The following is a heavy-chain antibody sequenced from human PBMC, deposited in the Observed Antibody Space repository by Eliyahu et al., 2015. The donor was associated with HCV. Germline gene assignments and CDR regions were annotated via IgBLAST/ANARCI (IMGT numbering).Heavy chain of an antibody. CDR1: GFTFSTYG. CDR2: IWXDGSNK. V-gene: IGHV3-33*01. J-gene: IGHJ5*02. Sequence: QVQLVESGGAXVQPGRSXXLXCAASGFTFSTYGLHXVRQAPGKGLEWVAVIWXDGSNKYYADXVKGRFTISRDNSKNTLYLLMNSLRAEDTAVYYCARDGNHYYDSSGFYENWFDPWGQGTLVTVSS. CDR3: ARDGNHYYDSSGFYENWFDP. D-gene: IGHD3-22*01.